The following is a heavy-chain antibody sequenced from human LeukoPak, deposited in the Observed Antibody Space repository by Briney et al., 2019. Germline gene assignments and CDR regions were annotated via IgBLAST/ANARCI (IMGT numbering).Heavy chain of an antibody. V-gene: IGHV4-4*02. CDR3: ARSDYYGSGSGAFDI. J-gene: IGHJ3*02. Sequence: SETLSLTCTVSGGSISSSNWWSWVRQPPGKGLEWIGEIYHSGSTNYNPSLKSRVTISVDKSKNQFSLKLSPVTAADTAVYYCARSDYYGSGSGAFDIWGQGTMVTVSS. CDR2: IYHSGST. D-gene: IGHD3-10*01. CDR1: GGSISSSNW.